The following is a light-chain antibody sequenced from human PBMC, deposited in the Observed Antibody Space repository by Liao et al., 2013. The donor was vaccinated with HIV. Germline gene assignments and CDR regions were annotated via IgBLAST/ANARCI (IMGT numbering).Light chain of an antibody. CDR3: QVWGSSVYV. CDR1: ALPKQY. CDR2: FDK. J-gene: IGLJ1*01. Sequence: SYELTQPPSVSVSPGQTARITCSGDALPKQYAYWYQQKPGQAPVVVIRFDKDRPSGIPERFSGSNSGNTATLIITNLELADEADYYCQVWGSSVYVFGTGTRVTVL. V-gene: IGLV3-25*02.